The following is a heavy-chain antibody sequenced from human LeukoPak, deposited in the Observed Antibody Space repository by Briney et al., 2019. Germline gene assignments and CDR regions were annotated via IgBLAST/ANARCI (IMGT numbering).Heavy chain of an antibody. J-gene: IGHJ4*02. CDR2: ISGSDSGT. CDR1: GFIFTTYA. V-gene: IGHV3-23*01. D-gene: IGHD4-23*01. Sequence: GGSLRLSCAASGFIFTTYAMSWVRQAPGKGLEWVSGISGSDSGTYYADSVKGRFTISRDNSKNTLYLQMNSLRVEDTAVYYCAKDEGDYGGSLDYWGQGTLVTVSS. CDR3: AKDEGDYGGSLDY.